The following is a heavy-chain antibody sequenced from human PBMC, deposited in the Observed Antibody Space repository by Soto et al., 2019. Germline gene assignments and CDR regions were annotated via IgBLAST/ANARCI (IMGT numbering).Heavy chain of an antibody. J-gene: IGHJ4*02. Sequence: SETLSLTCTVSGGSISSSDYYWGWIRQPPGKGLEWIGNMHYSGSASNIYYSGSASYNPSLKSRVTISIDRSKNQFSLKLSSVTAADTAVYYCARVPDLWGQGILVTGSS. CDR1: GGSISSSDYY. V-gene: IGHV4-39*07. CDR2: MHYSGSASNIYYSGSA. D-gene: IGHD2-2*01. CDR3: ARVPDL.